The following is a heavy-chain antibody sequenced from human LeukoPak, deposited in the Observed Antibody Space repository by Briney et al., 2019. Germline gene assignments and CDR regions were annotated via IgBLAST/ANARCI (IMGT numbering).Heavy chain of an antibody. CDR3: ARRAGAYSHPYDY. CDR1: GLTFSSYA. J-gene: IGHJ4*02. D-gene: IGHD4/OR15-4a*01. CDR2: ISGSGGSGGST. V-gene: IGHV3-23*01. Sequence: PGGSLRLSCAASGLTFSSYAMSWVRQAPGKGLEWVSAISGSGGSGGSTYYADSVKGRFTISRDNAKNSLYLQMNSLRAEDTAVYYCARRAGAYSHPYDYWGQGTLVTVSS.